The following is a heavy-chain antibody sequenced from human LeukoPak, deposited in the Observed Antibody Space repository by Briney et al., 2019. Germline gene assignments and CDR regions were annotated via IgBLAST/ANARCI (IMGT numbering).Heavy chain of an antibody. J-gene: IGHJ6*03. D-gene: IGHD3-10*01. CDR1: GYSFASYG. CDR2: INPNSGGT. CDR3: ARGGPRITIRATYYYYMDV. Sequence: GASVKVSCKASGYSFASYGITWVREAPGQGLEWMGWINPNSGGTNYAQKFQGRVTMTRDTSISTAFMELSRLRSDDTAMYFCARGGPRITIRATYYYYMDVWGKGTTVTVSS. V-gene: IGHV1-2*02.